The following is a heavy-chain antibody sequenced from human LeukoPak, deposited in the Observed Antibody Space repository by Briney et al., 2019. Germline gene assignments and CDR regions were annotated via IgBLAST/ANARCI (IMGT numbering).Heavy chain of an antibody. Sequence: GGSLRLSCAASGFTFSSYAMSWVRQAPGKGLEWVSGISGSGGYTYYADSVKGRFTISRDNAKNSLYLQMNSLRVEDTAVYYCASLTTFGVSNQGESDHWGQGTLVTVSS. D-gene: IGHD3-3*01. CDR3: ASLTTFGVSNQGESDH. V-gene: IGHV3-23*01. CDR1: GFTFSSYA. J-gene: IGHJ4*02. CDR2: ISGSGGYT.